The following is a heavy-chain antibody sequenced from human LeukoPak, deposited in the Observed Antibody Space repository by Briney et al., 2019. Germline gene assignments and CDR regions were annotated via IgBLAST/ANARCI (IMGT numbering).Heavy chain of an antibody. CDR3: ARVAPTGYYFDN. Sequence: PGGSLRLSCAASGFTFSGYTMSWVRQAPGKGLEWVSYISPGSNTIYYADSVKGRFTISRDNAKNSLYLQMNSLRDEDTAVYYCARVAPTGYYFDNWGQGTLVTVSS. J-gene: IGHJ4*02. CDR2: ISPGSNTI. CDR1: GFTFSGYT. V-gene: IGHV3-48*02. D-gene: IGHD6-13*01.